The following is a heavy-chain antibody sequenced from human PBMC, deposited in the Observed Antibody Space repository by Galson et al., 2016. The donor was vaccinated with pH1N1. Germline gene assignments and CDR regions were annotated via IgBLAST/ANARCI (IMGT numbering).Heavy chain of an antibody. V-gene: IGHV3-23*01. CDR1: GFSFSTFA. D-gene: IGHD3-22*01. CDR2: ISPGGGGT. Sequence: SLRLSCAASGFSFSTFAMIWVRQAPGKGLEWVSFISPGGGGTYYADSVKGRFTISKDSSTNTLSLQMNSLRVEDTAIYYCATQDYYESSGCRGHAIYFGHWGQGTLVTVSS. CDR3: ATQDYYESSGCRGHAIYFGH. J-gene: IGHJ4*02.